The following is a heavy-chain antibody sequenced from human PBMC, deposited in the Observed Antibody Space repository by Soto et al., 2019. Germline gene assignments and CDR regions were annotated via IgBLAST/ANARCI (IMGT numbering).Heavy chain of an antibody. J-gene: IGHJ5*02. V-gene: IGHV3-7*01. Sequence: EVQLVESGGGLVQPGGSLRLSCTASGFTFSDSWMTWVRQAPGKGLEWVARIKPDESEKKYADSVKGRFSISRDNAKNSMYLQMESLRGEDTGVYYCVRGGSNYASWGQGTLVTVS. CDR3: VRGGSNYAS. CDR2: IKPDESEK. CDR1: GFTFSDSW. D-gene: IGHD4-4*01.